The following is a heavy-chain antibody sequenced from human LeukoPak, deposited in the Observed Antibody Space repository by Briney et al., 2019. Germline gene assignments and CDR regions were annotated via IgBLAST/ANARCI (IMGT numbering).Heavy chain of an antibody. CDR2: ISGSGGST. V-gene: IGHV3-23*01. D-gene: IGHD5-18*01. CDR1: GFTFSSYA. Sequence: GGSLRLSCAASGFTFSSYAMSCVREAPGKGLEWFSAISGSGGSTYYADSVKGRFTISRDNAKDTLYLQMNSLRAEDTAVYYCAKEDTYPYYYYYGMDVWGQGTTVTVSS. CDR3: AKEDTYPYYYYYGMDV. J-gene: IGHJ6*02.